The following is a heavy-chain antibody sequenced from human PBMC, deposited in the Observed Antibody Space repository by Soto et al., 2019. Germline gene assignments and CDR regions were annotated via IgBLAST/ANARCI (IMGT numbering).Heavy chain of an antibody. CDR3: ARVVVPTTATTSNWFDP. V-gene: IGHV1-46*01. Sequence: GASVKVSCKASGCTFTTYYMHWVRQAPGQGLEWMGIINPSGGSTNYAQRFQGRVTMTSDTSTSTVYMELSSLRADDTAVYYCARVVVPTTATTSNWFDPWGQGTLVTVYS. CDR1: GCTFTTYY. J-gene: IGHJ5*02. D-gene: IGHD4-17*01. CDR2: INPSGGST.